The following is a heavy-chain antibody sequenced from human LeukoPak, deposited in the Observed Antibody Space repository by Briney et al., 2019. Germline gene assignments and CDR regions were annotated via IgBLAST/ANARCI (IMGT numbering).Heavy chain of an antibody. V-gene: IGHV1-18*01. CDR1: RGTFSSHA. D-gene: IGHD3-3*01. CDR2: ISAYNGNT. J-gene: IGHJ4*02. CDR3: ARLGTYYDFWSGYWDYFDY. Sequence: ASVKVSCKASRGTFSSHAISWVRQAPGQGLEWMGWISAYNGNTNYAQKLQGRVTMTTDTSTSTAYMELRSLRSDDTAVYYCARLGTYYDFWSGYWDYFDYWGQGTLVTVSS.